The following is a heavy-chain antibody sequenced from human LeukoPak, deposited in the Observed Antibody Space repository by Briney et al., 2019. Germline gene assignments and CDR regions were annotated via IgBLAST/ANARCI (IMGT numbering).Heavy chain of an antibody. CDR1: GFTVSSNY. CDR3: ASVVIVRGVTPYYFDY. Sequence: PGGSLRLSCAASGFTVSSNYMSWVRQAPGKGLEWVSVIYSGGSTYYADSVKGRFTISRDNSKNTLYLQMNSLRAEDTAVYYCASVVIVRGVTPYYFDYWGQGTLVTVSS. V-gene: IGHV3-53*01. J-gene: IGHJ4*02. D-gene: IGHD3-10*01. CDR2: IYSGGST.